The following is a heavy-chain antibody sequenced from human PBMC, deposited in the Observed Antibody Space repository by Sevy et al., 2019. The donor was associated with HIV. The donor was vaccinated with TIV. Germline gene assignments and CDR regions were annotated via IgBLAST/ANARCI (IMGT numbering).Heavy chain of an antibody. Sequence: GKSLKISCKGSGYSFTSYWIGWVRQMTGKGLQWRGIIYPGHSDTRHSPSFQGQVTISADKSIFTAYLQWSSLKASDTAIYYCARRSYYDSSGYYLDYWGQGTLVTVSS. D-gene: IGHD3-22*01. CDR2: IYPGHSDT. V-gene: IGHV5-51*01. CDR3: ARRSYYDSSGYYLDY. J-gene: IGHJ4*02. CDR1: GYSFTSYW.